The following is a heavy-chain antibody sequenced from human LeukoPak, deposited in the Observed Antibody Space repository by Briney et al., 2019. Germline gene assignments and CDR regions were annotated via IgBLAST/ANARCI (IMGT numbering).Heavy chain of an antibody. Sequence: SGTLSLTCAVSGGSINSNNWWSWVRQPPGKGLEWIGEIYHSGTTHYNPSLKSRVTISVDKSKNQFSLKLRSVTAADTAVYYCARSPSTIFGVVISRFDCWGQGTLVTVSS. CDR1: GGSINSNNW. CDR3: ARSPSTIFGVVISRFDC. V-gene: IGHV4-4*02. J-gene: IGHJ4*02. CDR2: IYHSGTT. D-gene: IGHD3-3*01.